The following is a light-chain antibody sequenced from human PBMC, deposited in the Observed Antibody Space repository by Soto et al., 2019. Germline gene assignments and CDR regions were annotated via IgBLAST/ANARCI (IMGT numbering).Light chain of an antibody. CDR1: QRINSN. J-gene: IGKJ4*01. V-gene: IGKV3-15*01. Sequence: EIVMTQSPATLSVSPGERATLSCRASQRINSNLAWYQHKPGQAPRLLIYGASTRATGIPARFSGSGSGTEFTLTITSLQSEDFAVYYSQQYDNWPPLTFGGGTKVEIK. CDR2: GAS. CDR3: QQYDNWPPLT.